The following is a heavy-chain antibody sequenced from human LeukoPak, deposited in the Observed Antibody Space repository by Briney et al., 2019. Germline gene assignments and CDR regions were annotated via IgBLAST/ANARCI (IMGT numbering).Heavy chain of an antibody. Sequence: PGGSLRLSCAASGFTFSNYVMSWVRQAPGKGLEWVSAISDSGGSTNYADSVKGRFTISRDNAKNTLYLQMNSLRVEDTAVYYCARDGRLDGYNGIVDNWGQGTLVTVSS. CDR3: ARDGRLDGYNGIVDN. D-gene: IGHD5-24*01. CDR1: GFTFSNYV. V-gene: IGHV3-23*01. J-gene: IGHJ4*02. CDR2: ISDSGGST.